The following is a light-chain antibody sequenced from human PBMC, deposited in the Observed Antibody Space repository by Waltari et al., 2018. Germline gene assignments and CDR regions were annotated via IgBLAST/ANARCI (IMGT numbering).Light chain of an antibody. CDR1: QSISSY. Sequence: DIQMTQSPSSLSASVGDRVTITCRASQSISSYFNWYQQKPGKAPNLLIYAASSLQSGVPSMFSGSGSGTDFTLTISSLQPEDFATYYCQQSYSTPRTFGQGTKLEIK. CDR3: QQSYSTPRT. J-gene: IGKJ2*01. V-gene: IGKV1-39*01. CDR2: AAS.